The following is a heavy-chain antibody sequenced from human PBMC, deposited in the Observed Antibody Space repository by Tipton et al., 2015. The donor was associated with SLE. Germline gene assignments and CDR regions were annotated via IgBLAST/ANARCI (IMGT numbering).Heavy chain of an antibody. Sequence: SLTCAVYGGSFSGYYWGWIRQPPGKGLEWIGEINHSGSTNYNPSLKSRVTISVDTSKNQFSLKLSSVTAADTAVYYCARGSPRGAMVVVITTHWFDPWGQGTLVTVSS. V-gene: IGHV4-34*01. CDR2: INHSGST. CDR1: GGSFSGYY. CDR3: ARGSPRGAMVVVITTHWFDP. J-gene: IGHJ5*02. D-gene: IGHD3-22*01.